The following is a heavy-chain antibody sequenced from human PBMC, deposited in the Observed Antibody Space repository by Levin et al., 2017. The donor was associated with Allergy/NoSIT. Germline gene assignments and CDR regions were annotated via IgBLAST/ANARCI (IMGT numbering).Heavy chain of an antibody. V-gene: IGHV3-48*02. Sequence: GESLKISCAASGFTFSSYSMNWVRQAPGKGLEWVSYISTSSSTIYYADSVKGRFTISRDNAKNSLYLQMNSLRDEDTAMYYCARQRIFDYWGQGTLVTVSS. CDR1: GFTFSSYS. CDR3: ARQRIFDY. J-gene: IGHJ4*02. D-gene: IGHD6-25*01. CDR2: ISTSSSTI.